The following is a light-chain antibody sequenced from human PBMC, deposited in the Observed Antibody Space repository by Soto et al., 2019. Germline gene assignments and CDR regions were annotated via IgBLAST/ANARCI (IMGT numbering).Light chain of an antibody. CDR1: NSDDGGYNY. J-gene: IGLJ3*02. V-gene: IGLV2-14*01. Sequence: QSVLTQPASVSGSPGQSITISCTGTNSDDGGYNYVSWYQQHPGKAPKLMIYDVSNRPSGVSNRFSGSKSGNTASLTISGLQAEDEADYYCSSYTKTDSWVFGGGTKLTVL. CDR2: DVS. CDR3: SSYTKTDSWV.